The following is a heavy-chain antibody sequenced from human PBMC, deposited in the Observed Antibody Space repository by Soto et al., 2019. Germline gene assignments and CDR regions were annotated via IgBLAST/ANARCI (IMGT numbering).Heavy chain of an antibody. D-gene: IGHD5-18*01. CDR2: IYYSGST. J-gene: IGHJ4*02. V-gene: IGHV4-31*02. Sequence: SETLSPTCTVSGGSISSGGYYWSWIRQHPGKGLEWIGYIYYSGSTYYNPSLKSRVTISVDTSKNQFSLKLSSVTAADTAVYYCARVVTSVRAFDYWGQGTLVTVSS. CDR3: ARVVTSVRAFDY. CDR1: GGSISSGGYY.